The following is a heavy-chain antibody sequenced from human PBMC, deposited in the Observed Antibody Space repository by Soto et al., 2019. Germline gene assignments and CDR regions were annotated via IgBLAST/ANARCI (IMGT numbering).Heavy chain of an antibody. J-gene: IGHJ5*02. D-gene: IGHD5-12*01. Sequence: QVQLQESGPGLVKPSQTLSLTCTVSGGSISSGGYYWSWIRQHPGKGLEWIGYIYYSGSTYYNPSLQSRVTISVDTSKNQFSLKLSSVTAADTAVYYCASTPYGYGPNWFDPWGQGTLVTVSS. V-gene: IGHV4-31*03. CDR3: ASTPYGYGPNWFDP. CDR1: GGSISSGGYY. CDR2: IYYSGST.